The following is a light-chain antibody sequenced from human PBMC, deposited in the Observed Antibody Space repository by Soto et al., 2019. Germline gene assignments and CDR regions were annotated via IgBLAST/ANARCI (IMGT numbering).Light chain of an antibody. V-gene: IGKV3-11*01. Sequence: EIVLTQSPATLYLSPGTRATLSCRATQSIGNYLAWYQQKPGQPPRLLIYDASNRATGIPARLSGGGFGTEFTLTIDRLEPEDFAVYYCQQRSKWPLSFGGGTKVEI. CDR3: QQRSKWPLS. J-gene: IGKJ4*01. CDR2: DAS. CDR1: QSIGNY.